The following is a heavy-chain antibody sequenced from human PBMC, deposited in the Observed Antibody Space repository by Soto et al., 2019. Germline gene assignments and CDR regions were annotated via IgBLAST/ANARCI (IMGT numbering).Heavy chain of an antibody. Sequence: EVQLAESGGGLVQPGGSLRLSCAASGLTVSSNYMSWVRQAPGKGLEWVSIIYSGGSTYYADSVKGRFTISRDNAKNMLYLQMNSLRAEDTAVYYCASSASRRGTGYWGQGTLVTVSS. CDR1: GLTVSSNY. CDR3: ASSASRRGTGY. V-gene: IGHV3-66*01. CDR2: IYSGGST. J-gene: IGHJ4*02. D-gene: IGHD3-16*01.